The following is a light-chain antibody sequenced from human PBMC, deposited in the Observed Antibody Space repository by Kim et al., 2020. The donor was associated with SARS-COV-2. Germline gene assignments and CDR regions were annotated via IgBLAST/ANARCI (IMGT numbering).Light chain of an antibody. V-gene: IGLV3-19*01. CDR1: SLRSYY. CDR3: NSRDSSGNHYV. J-gene: IGLJ1*01. Sequence: ELTQDPAVSVALGQTVRITCQGDSLRSYYASWYQQKPGQAPVLVIYGKNNRPSVIPDRFSGSSSGNTASLTITGAQAEDEADYYCNSRDSSGNHYVFG. CDR2: GKN.